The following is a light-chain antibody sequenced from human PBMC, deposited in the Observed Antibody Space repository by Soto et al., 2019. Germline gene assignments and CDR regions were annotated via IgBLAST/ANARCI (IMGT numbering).Light chain of an antibody. CDR2: DVS. Sequence: DIQMTQSPATLSASVGDRVTLTCRASQSISYNLAWYQQKPGKAPKVLIYDVSSLESGVPSRFSGSGSGTEFTLTISSLQPDDSATYYCQQYNSYSWTFGQGTKVDIK. CDR1: QSISYN. V-gene: IGKV1-5*01. CDR3: QQYNSYSWT. J-gene: IGKJ1*01.